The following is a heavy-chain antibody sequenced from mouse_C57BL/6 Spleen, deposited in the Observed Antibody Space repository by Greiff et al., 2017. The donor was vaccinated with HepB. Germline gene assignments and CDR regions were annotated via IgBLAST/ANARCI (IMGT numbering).Heavy chain of an antibody. Sequence: EVQGVESGEGLVKPGGSLKLSCAASGFTFSSYAMSWVRQTPEKRLEWVAYISSGGDYIYYADTVKGRFTISRDNARNTLYLQMSSLKSEDTAMYYCTRGGWFPFAMDYWGQGTSVTVSS. CDR2: ISSGGDYI. CDR1: GFTFSSYA. V-gene: IGHV5-9-1*02. J-gene: IGHJ4*01. CDR3: TRGGWFPFAMDY. D-gene: IGHD3-3*01.